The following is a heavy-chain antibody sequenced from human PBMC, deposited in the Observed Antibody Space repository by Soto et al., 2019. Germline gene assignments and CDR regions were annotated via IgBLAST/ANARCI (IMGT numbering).Heavy chain of an antibody. CDR3: ARVELGTATTVVDAFEI. CDR2: MSHSGGT. Sequence: QVQLQQWGTGRLKPSETLSLTCAVYGGFVSSGSYYWSWIRQPPGKGLEWIGEMSHSGGTHFNPSLKSRVTISADTSKNQFSRKMSSVTATETALYYCARVELGTATTVVDAFEIWGPGTMVPVSS. CDR1: GGFVSSGSYY. D-gene: IGHD1-1*01. V-gene: IGHV4-34*01. J-gene: IGHJ3*02.